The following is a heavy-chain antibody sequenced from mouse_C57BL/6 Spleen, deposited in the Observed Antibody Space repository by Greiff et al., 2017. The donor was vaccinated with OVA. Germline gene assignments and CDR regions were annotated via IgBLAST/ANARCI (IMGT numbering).Heavy chain of an antibody. Sequence: QVQLQQSGPELVKPGASVKISCKASGYAFSSSWMNWVKQRPGKGLEWIGRIYPGDGDTNYNGKFKGKATLTADKSSSTAYMQLSSLTSEDSAVYFCARDYYGSSSHYFDYWGQGTTLTVSS. CDR3: ARDYYGSSSHYFDY. CDR1: GYAFSSSW. V-gene: IGHV1-82*01. J-gene: IGHJ2*01. D-gene: IGHD1-1*01. CDR2: IYPGDGDT.